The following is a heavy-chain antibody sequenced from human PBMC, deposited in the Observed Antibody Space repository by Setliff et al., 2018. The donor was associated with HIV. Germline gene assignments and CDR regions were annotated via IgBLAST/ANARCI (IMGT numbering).Heavy chain of an antibody. V-gene: IGHV4-61*02. J-gene: IGHJ3*02. D-gene: IGHD6-19*01. CDR3: TRQSPVAGSGAFDI. CDR2: IYTSGNTDYNPST. CDR1: GDSISSGGYY. Sequence: SETLSLTCTVSGDSISSGGYYWSWIRQPAGQGLEWIGRIYTSGNTDYNPSTNYNPSLKSRITISLETSRNQFSLRVTSVTATDTAVYYCTRQSPVAGSGAFDIWGQGTMVTVS.